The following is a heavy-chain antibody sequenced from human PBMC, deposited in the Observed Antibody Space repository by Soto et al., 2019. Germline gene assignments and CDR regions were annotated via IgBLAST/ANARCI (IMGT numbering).Heavy chain of an antibody. Sequence: QVQLVQSGAEVKKPGPSVKASCKASGKTSPSFDINWLRRPPGQGLEGMGWMTPNRGNTGYAQKFQGRVTMTRNTSISTAYMELSSLRSEDTAVYYCAREYYCSSTSCYNWFDPWGQGTLVTVSS. D-gene: IGHD2-2*01. CDR2: MTPNRGNT. CDR3: AREYYCSSTSCYNWFDP. CDR1: GKTSPSFD. J-gene: IGHJ5*02. V-gene: IGHV1-8*01.